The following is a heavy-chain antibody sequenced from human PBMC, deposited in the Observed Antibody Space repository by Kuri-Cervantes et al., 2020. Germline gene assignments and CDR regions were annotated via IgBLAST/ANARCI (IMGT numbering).Heavy chain of an antibody. CDR2: ISYDGSNK. CDR1: GFTFSSYG. J-gene: IGHJ4*02. CDR3: ASTKWELLNTPPLDY. D-gene: IGHD1-26*01. V-gene: IGHV3-30*03. Sequence: GESLKISCAASGFTFSSYGMHWVRQAPGKGLEWVAVISYDGSNKYYADSVKGRFTISRDNSKNTLYLQMNSLRAEDTAVYYCASTKWELLNTPPLDYWGQGTLVTDSS.